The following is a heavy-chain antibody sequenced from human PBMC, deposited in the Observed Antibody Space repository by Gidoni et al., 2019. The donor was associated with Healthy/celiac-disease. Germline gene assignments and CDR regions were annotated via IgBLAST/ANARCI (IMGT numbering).Heavy chain of an antibody. Sequence: QVQLVESGGGVVQPGRSPRLSCAASGFTFRSYGMHWVRQAPGKGLEWVAVISYDGSNKYYADSVKGRFTISRDNSKNTLYLQMNSLRAEDTAVYYCAATGGMDVWGQGTTVTVSS. D-gene: IGHD4-17*01. CDR3: AATGGMDV. J-gene: IGHJ6*02. CDR2: ISYDGSNK. V-gene: IGHV3-30*03. CDR1: GFTFRSYG.